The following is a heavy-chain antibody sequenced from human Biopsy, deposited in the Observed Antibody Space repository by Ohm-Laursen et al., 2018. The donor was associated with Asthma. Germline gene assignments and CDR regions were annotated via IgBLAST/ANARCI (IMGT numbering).Heavy chain of an antibody. Sequence: GTLSLTCTVSGGSISSDYWSWIRQPPGKGLEWIGHIYYSGSTNYQPSLKSRVTISVDTSKNQFSLKLRSVTAADAAVYYCARGISRVTGLFDHFDSWGQGPLTTVSS. J-gene: IGHJ4*02. V-gene: IGHV4-59*01. CDR1: GGSISSDY. CDR2: IYYSGST. CDR3: ARGISRVTGLFDHFDS. D-gene: IGHD2-21*02.